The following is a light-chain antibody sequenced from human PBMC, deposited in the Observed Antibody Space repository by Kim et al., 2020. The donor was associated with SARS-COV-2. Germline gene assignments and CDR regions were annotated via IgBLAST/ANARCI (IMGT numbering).Light chain of an antibody. CDR3: QQYDTSWT. V-gene: IGKV1-5*01. Sequence: DIQMTQSPSTLSASVGDRVTITCRASQSIGTWLAWYQQKPGKAPKFLIYDASTLESGVPSTFSGSGSGTEFTLTISSLRPDDFATYYCQQYDTSWTFGQGTKVDIK. J-gene: IGKJ1*01. CDR2: DAS. CDR1: QSIGTW.